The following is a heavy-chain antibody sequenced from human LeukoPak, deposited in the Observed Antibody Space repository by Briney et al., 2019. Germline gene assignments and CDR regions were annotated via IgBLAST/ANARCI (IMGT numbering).Heavy chain of an antibody. CDR1: GGSISSGSYY. J-gene: IGHJ5*02. Sequence: KASETLSLTCTVSGGSISSGSYYWSWIRQPAGKGLEWIGRIYTSGSTNYNPSLKSRVTISVDTSKNQFSLKLSSVTAADTAVYYCARHKKSIVDTDMDPWGQGTLVTVSS. CDR2: IYTSGST. CDR3: ARHKKSIVDTDMDP. D-gene: IGHD5-18*01. V-gene: IGHV4-61*02.